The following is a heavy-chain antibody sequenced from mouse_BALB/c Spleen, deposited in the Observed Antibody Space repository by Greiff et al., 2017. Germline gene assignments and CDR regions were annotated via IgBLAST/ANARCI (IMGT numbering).Heavy chain of an antibody. D-gene: IGHD3-3*01. V-gene: IGHV7-3*02. Sequence: EVNVVESGGGLVQPGGSLRLSCATSGFTFTDYYMSWVRQPPGKALEWLGFIRNKANGYTTEYSASVKGRFTISRDNSQSILYLQMNTLRAEDSATYYCAREGDFYFDYWGQGTTLTVSS. CDR2: IRNKANGYTT. CDR1: GFTFTDYY. CDR3: AREGDFYFDY. J-gene: IGHJ2*01.